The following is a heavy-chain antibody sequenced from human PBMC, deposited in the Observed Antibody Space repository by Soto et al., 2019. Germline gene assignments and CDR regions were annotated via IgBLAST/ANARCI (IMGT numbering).Heavy chain of an antibody. Sequence: GGSLRLSCAASGFTFSSYSMNWVRQAPGKGLEWVSYISSSSSTIYYADSVKGRFTISRDNAKNSLYLQMNSLRDEDTAVYYWVRLPDNVDVLTGRSGYNDYWGQGTLVTVSS. CDR3: VRLPDNVDVLTGRSGYNDY. CDR2: ISSSSSTI. J-gene: IGHJ4*02. V-gene: IGHV3-48*02. D-gene: IGHD3-9*01. CDR1: GFTFSSYS.